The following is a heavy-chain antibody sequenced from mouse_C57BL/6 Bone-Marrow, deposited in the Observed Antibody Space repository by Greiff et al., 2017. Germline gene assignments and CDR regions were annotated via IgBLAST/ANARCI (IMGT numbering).Heavy chain of an antibody. CDR1: GYTFTSYG. V-gene: IGHV1-81*01. J-gene: IGHJ3*01. Sequence: QVQLQQSGAELARPGASVKLSCKASGYTFTSYGISWVKQRTGQGLEWIGEIYPRSGNTYYNEKFKGKATRTADKSSSTAYMELRSLTSEDSAVYFCSRRDEGFAYWGQGTLVTVSA. CDR2: IYPRSGNT. CDR3: SRRDEGFAY. D-gene: IGHD3-3*01.